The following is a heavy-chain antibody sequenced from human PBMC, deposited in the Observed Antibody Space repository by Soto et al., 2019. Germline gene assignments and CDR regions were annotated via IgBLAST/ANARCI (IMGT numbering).Heavy chain of an antibody. Sequence: VQLVESGGGLVHPGGSLRLSCAASGFTFSNYWMHWVRQAPGKGLGWVSRINSEGGSTAYADSVKGRFTISRDNAENTPFLEMNSLRADDMAVYYCTRVLRCSEGNCYARGGVDFWGHGTRVTVSS. D-gene: IGHD2-15*01. CDR3: TRVLRCSEGNCYARGGVDF. V-gene: IGHV3-74*01. CDR2: INSEGGST. J-gene: IGHJ3*01. CDR1: GFTFSNYW.